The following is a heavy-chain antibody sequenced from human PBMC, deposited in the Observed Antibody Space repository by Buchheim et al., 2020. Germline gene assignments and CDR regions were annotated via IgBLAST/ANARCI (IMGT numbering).Heavy chain of an antibody. CDR1: GGSIGSTNSF. CDR3: ARDPSAYVTLVRGVDGMDV. V-gene: IGHV4-39*07. Sequence: QLQLQESGPGLVKPSETLSLNCIVSGGSIGSTNSFWGWIRQPPGKGLEWIGSIYYSGNTYYNPSLKSRVTISLDTSKDQFPLKLTSVTAADTAVYYCARDPSAYVTLVRGVDGMDVWGQGTT. J-gene: IGHJ6*02. D-gene: IGHD3-10*01. CDR2: IYYSGNT.